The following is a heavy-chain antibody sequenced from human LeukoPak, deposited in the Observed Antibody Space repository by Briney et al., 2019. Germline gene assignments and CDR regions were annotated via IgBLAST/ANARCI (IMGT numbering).Heavy chain of an antibody. CDR1: GFTFSSYT. D-gene: IGHD1-26*01. Sequence: PGGSLRLSCAASGFTFSSYTMSWVRQAPGKGLEWVSAISAGGGNTYYADSVKGRFTISRDNSKNMLYLQMNSLRAEDTAVYSCAVPQWELLNWGQGTLVTVSS. CDR2: ISAGGGNT. CDR3: AVPQWELLN. J-gene: IGHJ4*02. V-gene: IGHV3-23*01.